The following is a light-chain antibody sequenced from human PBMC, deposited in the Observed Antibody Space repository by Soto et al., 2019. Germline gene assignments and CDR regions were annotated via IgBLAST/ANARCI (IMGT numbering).Light chain of an antibody. CDR3: ASYTSSGKAV. Sequence: QSVLTQPASVSGSPGQSITISCTGTNSDVGDHNYVSWYQQHSGNAPKLIIFQVSKWPSGISNRFSGSKSGNTASLTISGLRAEDEADYYCASYTSSGKAVFGGGTKLTVL. J-gene: IGLJ2*01. CDR1: NSDVGDHNY. V-gene: IGLV2-14*03. CDR2: QVS.